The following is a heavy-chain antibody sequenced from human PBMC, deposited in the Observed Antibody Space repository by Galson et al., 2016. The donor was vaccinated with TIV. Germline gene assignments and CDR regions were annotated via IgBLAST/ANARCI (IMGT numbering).Heavy chain of an antibody. D-gene: IGHD2-15*01. CDR3: AKTTPAEIQFGYYFDF. CDR2: IFSDGTS. Sequence: SLRLSCAASGFNVRYNYMSWVRQAPGKGLEWVSLIFSDGTSYYADSVKGRFTISRDNSKNTLYLQMDSLRAEYTAVYFCAKTTPAEIQFGYYFDFWGQGTLVTVSS. V-gene: IGHV3-53*01. J-gene: IGHJ4*02. CDR1: GFNVRYNY.